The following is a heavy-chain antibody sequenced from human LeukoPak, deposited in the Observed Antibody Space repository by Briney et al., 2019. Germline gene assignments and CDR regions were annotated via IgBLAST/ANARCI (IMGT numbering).Heavy chain of an antibody. CDR3: ARLSITMRHWDV. Sequence: GGSLRLSCAASGFTFRMYEMHWVRQPTGKGLEWVSVIGVTGDTYYSAPVKGRFLISRESAKNSVDLQMNSLSPGDTAVYYCARLSITMRHWDVWGRGTSVTVSS. D-gene: IGHD3-22*01. J-gene: IGHJ6*02. CDR2: IGVTGDT. CDR1: GFTFRMYE. V-gene: IGHV3-13*01.